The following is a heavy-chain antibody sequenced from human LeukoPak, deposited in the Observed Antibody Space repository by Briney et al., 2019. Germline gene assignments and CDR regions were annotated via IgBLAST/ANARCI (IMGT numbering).Heavy chain of an antibody. V-gene: IGHV1-2*02. Sequence: ASVKVSCKASGYTFTGYYMHWVRQAPGQGLEWMGWINPNSGGTNYAQKFQGRVTMTRDTSISTAYMELSRLRFDDTAVYYCARAWLQFFRHDYWGQGTLVTVSS. CDR1: GYTFTGYY. CDR2: INPNSGGT. D-gene: IGHD5-12*01. J-gene: IGHJ4*02. CDR3: ARAWLQFFRHDY.